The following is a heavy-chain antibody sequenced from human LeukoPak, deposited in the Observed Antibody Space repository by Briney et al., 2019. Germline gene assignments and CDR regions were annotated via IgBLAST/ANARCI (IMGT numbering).Heavy chain of an antibody. Sequence: PSETLSLTCTVSGGSISSYYWSWIRQPPGKGLEWIGYIYYSGSTNYNPSLKSRVTISVDTSKNQFSLKLSSVTAADTAVYYCARGRSSMVRGYYYYYMDVWGKGTTVAISS. V-gene: IGHV4-59*01. D-gene: IGHD3-10*01. CDR2: IYYSGST. CDR1: GGSISSYY. CDR3: ARGRSSMVRGYYYYYMDV. J-gene: IGHJ6*03.